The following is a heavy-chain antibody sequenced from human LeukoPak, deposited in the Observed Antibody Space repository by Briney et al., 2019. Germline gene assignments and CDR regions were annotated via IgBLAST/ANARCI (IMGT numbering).Heavy chain of an antibody. CDR1: GGSISSYY. V-gene: IGHV4-59*08. D-gene: IGHD4-17*01. CDR3: ARHGPTVRPFGFQH. CDR2: IYYSGST. Sequence: SETLSLTCTVSGGSISSYYWSWIRQPPGKGLEWIGYIYYSGSTNYNPSLKSRVTISVDTSKNLFSLKLSSVTAADTAVYYCARHGPTVRPFGFQHWGQAPWSPSPQ. J-gene: IGHJ1*01.